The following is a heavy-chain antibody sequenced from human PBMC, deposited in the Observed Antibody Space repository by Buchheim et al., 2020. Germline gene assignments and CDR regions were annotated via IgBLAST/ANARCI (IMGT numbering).Heavy chain of an antibody. V-gene: IGHV3-23*01. CDR3: AKETYGDYVLSYFDC. Sequence: EVQLLESGGGLVQPGGSLRLSCAASGFTFSSYAMTWVRQAPGKGLEWVSALSGRGSSTFYADSARGRFTVSRDNSKNTLYLQINSLRAEDTAVYYCAKETYGDYVLSYFDCWGQGTL. J-gene: IGHJ4*02. CDR1: GFTFSSYA. CDR2: LSGRGSST. D-gene: IGHD4-17*01.